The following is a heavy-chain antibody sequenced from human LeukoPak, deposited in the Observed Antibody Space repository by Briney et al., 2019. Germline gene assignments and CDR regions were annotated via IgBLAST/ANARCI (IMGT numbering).Heavy chain of an antibody. Sequence: ASVKASCKASGYSFSSYGITWVRQAPGQGLEWMGWISAYNGNTNYAQNLQGRVTMTTDTSTSTVYMELRSLRSDDTAVYYCARVAGTYRNYFDYWGQGTLVTVSS. CDR1: GYSFSSYG. CDR3: ARVAGTYRNYFDY. CDR2: ISAYNGNT. D-gene: IGHD6-19*01. J-gene: IGHJ4*02. V-gene: IGHV1-18*01.